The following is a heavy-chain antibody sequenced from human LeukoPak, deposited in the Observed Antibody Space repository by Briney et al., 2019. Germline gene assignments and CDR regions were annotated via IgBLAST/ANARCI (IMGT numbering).Heavy chain of an antibody. D-gene: IGHD2-15*01. Sequence: ASVKVSCKASGYTFTSYAMHWVRQAPGQRPEWMGWINGGNGNTKYLQNFQGRVTFTRDTSASTAYMELSSLRSEDTAVYFCASIDYGDYWGQGTLVTVSS. J-gene: IGHJ4*02. CDR3: ASIDYGDY. V-gene: IGHV1-3*01. CDR2: INGGNGNT. CDR1: GYTFTSYA.